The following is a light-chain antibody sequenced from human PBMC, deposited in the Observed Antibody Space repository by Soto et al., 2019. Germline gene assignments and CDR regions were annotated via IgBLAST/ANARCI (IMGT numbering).Light chain of an antibody. CDR1: QGVSSSY. CDR2: GAS. J-gene: IGKJ2*01. CDR3: LQYGSSPYT. Sequence: EIVLTQSPGTLSLSPGERATLSCRASQGVSSSYLAWYQQKPGQAPSPLIYGASSRAAGIPDRFSGSGSGTDFTLTSSRLEPEDFAVYYRLQYGSSPYTFGGGTKLEIK. V-gene: IGKV3-20*01.